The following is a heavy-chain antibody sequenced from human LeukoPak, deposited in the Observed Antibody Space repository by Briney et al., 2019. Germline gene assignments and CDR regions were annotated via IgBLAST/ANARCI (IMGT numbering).Heavy chain of an antibody. CDR3: ARDGVVVGIGWFDP. CDR2: IKQDGSEK. J-gene: IGHJ5*02. V-gene: IGHV3-7*01. CDR1: GFTFSSYW. D-gene: IGHD2-15*01. Sequence: GGSLRLSCAASGFTFSSYWMSWVRQAPGKGLEWVANIKQDGSEKYYVDSVKGRFTISRDNAKNSLYLQMYSLRAEDTAVYYCARDGVVVGIGWFDPWGQGTLVTVSS.